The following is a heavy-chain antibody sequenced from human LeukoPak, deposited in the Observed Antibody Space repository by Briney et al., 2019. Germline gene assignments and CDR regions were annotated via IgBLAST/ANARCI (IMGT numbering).Heavy chain of an antibody. J-gene: IGHJ5*02. CDR1: GGSFSGYY. D-gene: IGHD3-9*01. CDR3: ARGRSVLRYFDWLFQT. V-gene: IGHV4-34*01. Sequence: SETLSLTCAVYGGSFSGYYWSWIRQPPGKGLEWIGEINHSGSTNYNPSLKSRVTISVDTSKNQFSLKLSSVTAADTAVYYCARGRSVLRYFDWLFQTWGQGTPVTVSS. CDR2: INHSGST.